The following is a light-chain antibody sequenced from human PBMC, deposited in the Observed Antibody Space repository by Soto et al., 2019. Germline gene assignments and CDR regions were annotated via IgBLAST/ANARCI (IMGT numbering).Light chain of an antibody. CDR2: DAS. Sequence: EIVMTQSPATLSVSPGERATLACRASQSVNSNLAWYQQKPGQAPRLIIYDASARATGVPARFSGSGFGTEFTLTISSLQSEDFAIYYCQQYNNWLFTFGGGTKVDIK. J-gene: IGKJ4*01. CDR3: QQYNNWLFT. V-gene: IGKV3-15*01. CDR1: QSVNSN.